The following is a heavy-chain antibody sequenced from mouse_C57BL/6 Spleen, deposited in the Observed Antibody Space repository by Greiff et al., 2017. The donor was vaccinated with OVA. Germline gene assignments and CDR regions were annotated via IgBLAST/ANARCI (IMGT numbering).Heavy chain of an antibody. CDR3: ARSGSSYWYFYV. J-gene: IGHJ1*03. Sequence: VQLQESGAELVKPGASVKMSCKASGYTFTSYWITWVKQRPGPGLEWIGDIYPGSGSPNYNEKFKSKATLTVDTSSSTAYMQLSSRTSEDSAVYYCARSGSSYWYFYVWGTGTTVTVSS. D-gene: IGHD1-1*01. V-gene: IGHV1-55*01. CDR1: GYTFTSYW. CDR2: IYPGSGSP.